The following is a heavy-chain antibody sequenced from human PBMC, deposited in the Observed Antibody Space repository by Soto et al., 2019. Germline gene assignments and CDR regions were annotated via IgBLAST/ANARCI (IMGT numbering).Heavy chain of an antibody. Sequence: GGSLRLSCAASGFTFSSYAMSWVRQAPGKGLEWVSAISGSGGSTYYADSVKGRFTISRDNSKNTLYLQMNSLRAEDTAVYYCAKDKEGYYDSSGYYGMPDYWGQGTLVPVSS. V-gene: IGHV3-23*01. CDR2: ISGSGGST. J-gene: IGHJ4*02. CDR3: AKDKEGYYDSSGYYGMPDY. D-gene: IGHD3-22*01. CDR1: GFTFSSYA.